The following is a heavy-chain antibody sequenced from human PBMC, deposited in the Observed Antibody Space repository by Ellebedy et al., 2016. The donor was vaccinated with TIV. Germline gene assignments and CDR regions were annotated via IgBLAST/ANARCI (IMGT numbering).Heavy chain of an antibody. V-gene: IGHV4-34*09. D-gene: IGHD3-3*01. Sequence: SETLSLTCAVYGGSFSGYYWSWIRQPPGKGLEWIGEINHSGSTYYNPSLKSRVTISVDTSKNQFSLKLSSVTAADTAVYYCASQKYYDPPPLYWGQGTLVTVSS. CDR3: ASQKYYDPPPLY. CDR1: GGSFSGYY. CDR2: INHSGST. J-gene: IGHJ4*02.